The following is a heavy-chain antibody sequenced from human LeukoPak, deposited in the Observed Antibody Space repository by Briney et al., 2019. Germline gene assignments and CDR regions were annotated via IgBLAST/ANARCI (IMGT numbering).Heavy chain of an antibody. CDR2: IKQDGSQK. Sequence: PGGSLRLSCAASGFTFSSYWMSWVRQAPGKGLEWVANIKQDGSQKNYVDSVKGRFTISRDNAKNSLYLQMNSLRAEDTAVYYCAELGMTMIGGVWGKGTTVTISS. CDR1: GFTFSSYW. D-gene: IGHD3-10*02. CDR3: AELGMTMIGGV. V-gene: IGHV3-7*01. J-gene: IGHJ6*04.